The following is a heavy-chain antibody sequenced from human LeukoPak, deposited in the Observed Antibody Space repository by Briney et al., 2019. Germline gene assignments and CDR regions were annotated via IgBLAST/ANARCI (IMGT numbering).Heavy chain of an antibody. D-gene: IGHD3-10*01. CDR3: AREERGVVRGVIIRYFDY. Sequence: GGSLRLSCAASGFTVSSNYMSWVRQAPGKGLEWVSVIYSGGCTYYADSVKGRFTISRDNSKNTLYLQMNSLRAEDTAVYYCAREERGVVRGVIIRYFDYWGQGTLVTVSS. CDR2: IYSGGCT. V-gene: IGHV3-53*01. J-gene: IGHJ4*02. CDR1: GFTVSSNY.